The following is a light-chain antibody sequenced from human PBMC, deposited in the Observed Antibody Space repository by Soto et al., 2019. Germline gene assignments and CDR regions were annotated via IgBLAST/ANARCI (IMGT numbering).Light chain of an antibody. CDR2: AAS. Sequence: IQLTQSPSSLSASVGDRVTITCRASQGISSFLAWFQQKPGKAPKLLIYAASTLQSGVPSRFSGNGSGTDYTLTISSLQPEHFATYYCQQLNSYPLTFGGGTKVEIK. J-gene: IGKJ4*01. V-gene: IGKV1-9*01. CDR3: QQLNSYPLT. CDR1: QGISSF.